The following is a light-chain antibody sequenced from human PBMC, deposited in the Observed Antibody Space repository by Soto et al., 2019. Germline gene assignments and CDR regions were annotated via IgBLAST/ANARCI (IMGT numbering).Light chain of an antibody. CDR1: SGRLGGYNY. CDR2: DVT. Sequence: QSVLTKPPFAAGSPGKPVTISSTGASGRLGGYNYVSCFQQHPGKAPKFMIYDVTQRPSGGPGRFSGSKVCNTALLGLNCLQSEDESYYYCAGCDYNLLSLYV. J-gene: IGLJ1*01. V-gene: IGLV2-8*01. CDR3: AGCDYNLLSLYV.